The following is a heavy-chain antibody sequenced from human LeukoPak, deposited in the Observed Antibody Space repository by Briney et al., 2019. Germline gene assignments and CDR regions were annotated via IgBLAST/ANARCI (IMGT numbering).Heavy chain of an antibody. V-gene: IGHV1-2*02. J-gene: IGHJ4*02. CDR1: GFTFTAYY. Sequence: ASVKVSCKASGFTFTAYYMHWVRQAPGQGLEWMGYINHHSGVTSSPQNFQGRVNMTTDTSISAAYMELSSLISDDTAMYYCVREGNELLSKNFDYWGPGTLVTVSS. CDR3: VREGNELLSKNFDY. CDR2: INHHSGVT. D-gene: IGHD2-21*02.